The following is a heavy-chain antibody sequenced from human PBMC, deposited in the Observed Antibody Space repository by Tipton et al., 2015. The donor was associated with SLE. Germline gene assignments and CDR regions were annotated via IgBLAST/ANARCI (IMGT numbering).Heavy chain of an antibody. D-gene: IGHD2-2*01. Sequence: TLSLTCTVSGGSISSGSYYWSWIRQPAGKGLEWIGRIYTSGSTNYNPSLKSRVTISVDTPKNPFPLQLSSVTAADTAVYYCARDLAYCSSTSCFDYFDYWGQGTLVTVSS. CDR3: ARDLAYCSSTSCFDYFDY. CDR2: IYTSGST. CDR1: GGSISSGSYY. J-gene: IGHJ4*02. V-gene: IGHV4-61*02.